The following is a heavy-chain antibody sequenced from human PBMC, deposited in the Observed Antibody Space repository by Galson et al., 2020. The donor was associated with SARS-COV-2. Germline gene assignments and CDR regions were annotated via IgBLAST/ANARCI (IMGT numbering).Heavy chain of an antibody. CDR1: GFTFSNYA. Sequence: GGSLRLSCAASGFTFSNYAMSWVRQAPGKGLEWVSAIGGSGGSTYYADSVKGRFTISRDNSKNTLYLQMNSLRAEDTAVYYCAKRDDSSGYPYYFGYGGQGTLVTVSS. V-gene: IGHV3-23*01. D-gene: IGHD3-22*01. CDR3: AKRDDSSGYPYYFGY. CDR2: IGGSGGST. J-gene: IGHJ4*02.